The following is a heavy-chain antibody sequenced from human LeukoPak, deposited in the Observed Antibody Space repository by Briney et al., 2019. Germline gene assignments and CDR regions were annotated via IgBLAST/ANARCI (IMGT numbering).Heavy chain of an antibody. Sequence: GGSLRLSCAASGFTFSSYWMHWVRQAPGKGLVWVSRINTDGSSTSYADSVKGRFTISRDNAKNSLYLQMNSLRAEDTAVYYCARDGDDYDFWSGLTDAFDIWGQGTMVTVSS. CDR1: GFTFSSYW. J-gene: IGHJ3*02. CDR2: INTDGSST. V-gene: IGHV3-74*01. D-gene: IGHD3-3*01. CDR3: ARDGDDYDFWSGLTDAFDI.